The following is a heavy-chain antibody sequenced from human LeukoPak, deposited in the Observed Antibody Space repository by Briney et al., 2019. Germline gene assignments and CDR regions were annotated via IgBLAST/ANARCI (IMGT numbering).Heavy chain of an antibody. CDR2: INPNSGDT. D-gene: IGHD2-15*01. V-gene: IGHV1-2*02. Sequence: ASVKVSCKASGYTFTGYYIHWVRQAPGQGLDLMGWINPNSGDTHYEQKFQGRVTLTRDTSISTAYMELSRLRSDDTAVYYCARDSPYCSGGSCYFDYWGQGTLVTVSS. CDR3: ARDSPYCSGGSCYFDY. J-gene: IGHJ4*02. CDR1: GYTFTGYY.